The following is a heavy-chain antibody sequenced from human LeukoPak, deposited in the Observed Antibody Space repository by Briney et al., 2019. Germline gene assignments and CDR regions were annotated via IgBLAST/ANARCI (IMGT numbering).Heavy chain of an antibody. V-gene: IGHV4-59*01. D-gene: IGHD1-26*01. Sequence: SETLSLTCTVSGGSISSYYWSWIRQTPGKGLEWIGYIHYSGRTNYNPSLKSRVTISVDTSNNQFSLKLSSVTAADTAVYYCARERLIAGATVFDYWGQGTLVTVSS. J-gene: IGHJ4*02. CDR1: GGSISSYY. CDR3: ARERLIAGATVFDY. CDR2: IHYSGRT.